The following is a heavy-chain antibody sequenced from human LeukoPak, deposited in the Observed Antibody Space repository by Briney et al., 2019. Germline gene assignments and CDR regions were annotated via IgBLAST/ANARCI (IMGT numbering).Heavy chain of an antibody. D-gene: IGHD6-13*01. J-gene: IGHJ6*02. CDR2: IKQDGSEK. Sequence: GGSLRLSCAASGFTFSSYWMSWVRQAPGKGLEWVANIKQDGSEKYYVDSVKGRFTISRDNAKNSLYLQMNSLRAEDTAVYYCAREVRSIAAAYGMDVWGQGTTVTVSS. CDR3: AREVRSIAAAYGMDV. V-gene: IGHV3-7*01. CDR1: GFTFSSYW.